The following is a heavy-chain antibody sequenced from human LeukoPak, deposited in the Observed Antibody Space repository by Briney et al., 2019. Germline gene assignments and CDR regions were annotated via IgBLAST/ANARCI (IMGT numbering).Heavy chain of an antibody. J-gene: IGHJ3*02. Sequence: GGSLRLSCAASGFTFSSYAMSWVRQAPGKGLEWVSAISGSGGSTYYADSVKGRFTISRDNSKNTLYLQMNSLRAEDTAVYYCAMAYDYVWGSYRYNDAFDIWGQGAMVTVSS. CDR2: ISGSGGST. D-gene: IGHD3-16*02. V-gene: IGHV3-23*01. CDR1: GFTFSSYA. CDR3: AMAYDYVWGSYRYNDAFDI.